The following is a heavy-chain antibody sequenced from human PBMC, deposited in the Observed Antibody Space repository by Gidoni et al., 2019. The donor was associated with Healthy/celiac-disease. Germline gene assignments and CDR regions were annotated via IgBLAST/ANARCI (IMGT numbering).Heavy chain of an antibody. CDR3: TTYDYGDLFDY. J-gene: IGHJ4*02. CDR1: GFTFSNAW. D-gene: IGHD4-17*01. CDR2: IKSKTDGGTT. Sequence: EVQLLESGGGLVKPGGSLRLACAASGFTFSNAWMSWVRQSPGKGLEWVGRIKSKTDGGTTDYAAPVKGRFTISRDDSKNTLYLQMNSLKTEDTAVYYWTTYDYGDLFDYWGQGTLVTVSS. V-gene: IGHV3-15*01.